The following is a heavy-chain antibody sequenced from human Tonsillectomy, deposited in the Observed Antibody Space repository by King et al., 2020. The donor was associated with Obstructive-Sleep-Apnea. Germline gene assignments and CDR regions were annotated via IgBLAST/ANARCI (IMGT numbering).Heavy chain of an antibody. CDR1: GFTFSSYA. V-gene: IGHV3-23*04. CDR3: AKDIGTGYHYYGMDV. J-gene: IGHJ6*02. CDR2: ISGSGGST. Sequence: VQLVESGGGLVQPGGSLRVSCAASGFTFSSYAMNWVRQAPGKGLEWVSAISGSGGSTYSADSVKGRFTISRDNSKNTLYLQMNSLRADDTALYYCAKDIGTGYHYYGMDVWGQGTTVTVSS. D-gene: IGHD3/OR15-3a*01.